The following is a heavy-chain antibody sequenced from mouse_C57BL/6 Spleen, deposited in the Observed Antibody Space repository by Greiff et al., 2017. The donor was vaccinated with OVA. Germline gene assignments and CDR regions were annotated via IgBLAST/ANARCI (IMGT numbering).Heavy chain of an antibody. CDR1: GFNIKDDY. CDR2: IDPENGDT. CDR3: TTEGPYFDV. D-gene: IGHD3-3*01. V-gene: IGHV14-4*01. Sequence: EVQLQESGAELVRPGASVKLSCTASGFNIKDDYMHWVKQRPEQGLEWIGWIDPENGDTEYASKFQGKATITADTSSNTAYLQLSSLTSEDTAVYYCTTEGPYFDVWGTGTTVTVSS. J-gene: IGHJ1*03.